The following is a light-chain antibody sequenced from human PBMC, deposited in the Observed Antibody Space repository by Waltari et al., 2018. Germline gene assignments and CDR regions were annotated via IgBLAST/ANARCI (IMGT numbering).Light chain of an antibody. V-gene: IGKV3-15*01. J-gene: IGKJ1*01. Sequence: KTSEGGSSKSAWEQPDPGQAPSLLSYAAPTRATAIPARCTAGGSGTEFTLSISSRQSEDFAVYYGHQYNQWPRTFGQGTKVEIK. CDR3: HQYNQWPRT. CDR1: EGGSSK. CDR2: AAP.